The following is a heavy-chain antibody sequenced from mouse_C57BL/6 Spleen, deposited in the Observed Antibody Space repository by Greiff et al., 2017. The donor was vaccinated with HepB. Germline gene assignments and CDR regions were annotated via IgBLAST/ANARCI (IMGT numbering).Heavy chain of an antibody. Sequence: QVQLQQSGADLAKPGASVKLSCKASGYTFTSYWMHWVNQRPGQGLEWIGYINPSSGYTKYNQKFKDKATLTADKSSSTAYMQLSSLTYEDSAVYYCARGMYDDSSYAWFAYWGQGTLVTVSA. D-gene: IGHD1-1*01. J-gene: IGHJ3*01. CDR1: GYTFTSYW. CDR3: ARGMYDDSSYAWFAY. V-gene: IGHV1-7*01. CDR2: INPSSGYT.